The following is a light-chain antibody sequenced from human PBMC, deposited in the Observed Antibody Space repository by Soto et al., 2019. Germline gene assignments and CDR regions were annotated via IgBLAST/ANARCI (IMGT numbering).Light chain of an antibody. CDR3: QQCGTLPGT. CDR2: GTS. V-gene: IGKV3-20*01. CDR1: QSISGNY. J-gene: IGKJ1*01. Sequence: EMVLTQSPGTLSLSPGERATLSCRASQSISGNYLHWYQQKPGQARRLHIFGTSSRATGIPDGFIGGGSGTDFTLTISRLEPDDFAVYYCQQCGTLPGTFGQGAKVDSK.